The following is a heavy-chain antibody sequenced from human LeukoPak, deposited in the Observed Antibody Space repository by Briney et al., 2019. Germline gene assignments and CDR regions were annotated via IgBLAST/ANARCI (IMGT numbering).Heavy chain of an antibody. CDR2: IYYSGST. Sequence: PSETLSLTCTVSGGSISSSSHYWGWIRQPPGKGLEWIGSIYYSGSTYYNPSLKSRVTISVDTSKNQFSLKLSSVTAADTAVYYCARRPHWGRYDSSGYIAFDIWGQGTMVTVSS. CDR3: ARRPHWGRYDSSGYIAFDI. V-gene: IGHV4-39*01. J-gene: IGHJ3*02. D-gene: IGHD3-22*01. CDR1: GGSISSSSHY.